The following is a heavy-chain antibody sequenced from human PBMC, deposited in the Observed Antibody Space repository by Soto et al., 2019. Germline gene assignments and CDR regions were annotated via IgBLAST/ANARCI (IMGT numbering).Heavy chain of an antibody. D-gene: IGHD3-16*02. Sequence: QVQLQQWGAGLLKPSETLSLMCAVYDGSLSGYYWSWIRQSPGKGLEWIGEIKYTGSTDYSPSLRSRATFSIDTSKNQCSLKLRSGTAADTAVYYCARGDCNTANCYRRRVNWFDPWGQGTMVTVSS. CDR1: DGSLSGYY. V-gene: IGHV4-34*01. CDR2: IKYTGST. J-gene: IGHJ5*02. CDR3: ARGDCNTANCYRRRVNWFDP.